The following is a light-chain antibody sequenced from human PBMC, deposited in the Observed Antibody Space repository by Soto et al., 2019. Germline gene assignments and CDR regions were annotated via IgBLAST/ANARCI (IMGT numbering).Light chain of an antibody. J-gene: IGLJ2*01. V-gene: IGLV1-51*01. CDR3: GTWDSSLSAGVV. CDR2: DNN. Sequence: QLVLTQPPSVSAAPGQKVTISCSGSSSNIGNNYVSWYQQLPGTAPKLLIYDNNKRPSGIPDRFSGSKSGTSATLGITGLQTGDEADYYCGTWDSSLSAGVVFGGGTKVTVL. CDR1: SSNIGNNY.